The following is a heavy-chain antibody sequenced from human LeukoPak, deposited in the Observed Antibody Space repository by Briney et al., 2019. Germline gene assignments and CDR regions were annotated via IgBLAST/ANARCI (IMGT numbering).Heavy chain of an antibody. CDR1: GFTFSSYS. D-gene: IGHD1-26*01. CDR2: IYSGGST. CDR3: ARGGSYLSAFDI. J-gene: IGHJ3*02. Sequence: PGGSLRVSCAASGFTFSSYSMNWVRQAPGKGLEWVSIIYSGGSTFYADSVKGRFTISRDNSKNTLYLQMNSLRAEDTAVYYCARGGSYLSAFDIWGQGTMVTVSS. V-gene: IGHV3-53*01.